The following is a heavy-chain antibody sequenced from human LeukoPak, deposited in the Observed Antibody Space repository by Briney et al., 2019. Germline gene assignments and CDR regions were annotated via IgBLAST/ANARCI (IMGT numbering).Heavy chain of an antibody. CDR3: ARGTGWLYFDY. D-gene: IGHD6-19*01. Sequence: TGGSLRLSCAASGFSVSSNYMSWVRQAPGKGLEWVSVLYNADSTSYADPVKGRFTISRDSSKNTLSLQMNSLRAEDTAVYYCARGTGWLYFDYWGQGTLVTVSS. J-gene: IGHJ4*02. CDR1: GFSVSSNY. V-gene: IGHV3-53*01. CDR2: LYNADST.